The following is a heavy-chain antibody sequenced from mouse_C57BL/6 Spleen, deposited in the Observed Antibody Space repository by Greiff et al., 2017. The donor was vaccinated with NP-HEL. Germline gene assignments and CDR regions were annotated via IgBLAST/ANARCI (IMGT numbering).Heavy chain of an antibody. CDR1: GFTFSSYA. CDR3: ARDYDYNYFDY. Sequence: DVMLMESGGGLVKPGGSLKLSCAASGFTFSSYAMSWVRQTPEKRLEWVATISDGGSYTYYPDNVKGRFTISRDNAKNNLYLQMSHLKSEDTAMYYCARDYDYNYFDYWGQGTTLTVSS. CDR2: ISDGGSYT. V-gene: IGHV5-4*03. J-gene: IGHJ2*01. D-gene: IGHD2-4*01.